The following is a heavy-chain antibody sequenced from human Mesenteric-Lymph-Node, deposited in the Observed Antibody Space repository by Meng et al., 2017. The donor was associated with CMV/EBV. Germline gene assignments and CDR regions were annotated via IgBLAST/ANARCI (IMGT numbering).Heavy chain of an antibody. CDR2: ISWNSGSL. V-gene: IGHV3-9*01. J-gene: IGHJ4*02. CDR3: ARESQGPYFDY. Sequence: LTLSCAVSGFTFDDYAMHWVRQAPGKGLEWVSGISWNSGSLGYADSVKGRFTISRDNAKNSLYLQMNSLRAEDTAVYYCARESQGPYFDYWGQGTRVTVSS. CDR1: GFTFDDYA.